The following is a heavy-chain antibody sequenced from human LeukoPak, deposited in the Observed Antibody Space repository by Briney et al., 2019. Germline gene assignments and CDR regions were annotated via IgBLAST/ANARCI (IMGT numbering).Heavy chain of an antibody. J-gene: IGHJ4*02. CDR3: AKRIPGYCSGGNCFLYFDY. V-gene: IGHV3-30-3*02. Sequence: PGGSLRLSCAASGFTFCSYAMHWVRQAPGKGPEWVAVISYDGSNKYYADSVKGRFTISRDNSKNTLYLQVNSLRAEDTAVYYCAKRIPGYCSGGNCFLYFDYWGQGTLVTVSS. CDR1: GFTFCSYA. D-gene: IGHD2-15*01. CDR2: ISYDGSNK.